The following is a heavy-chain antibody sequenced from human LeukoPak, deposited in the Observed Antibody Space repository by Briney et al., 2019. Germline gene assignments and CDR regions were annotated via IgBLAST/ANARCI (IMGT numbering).Heavy chain of an antibody. CDR3: ARSGIVGATVFGAFDI. V-gene: IGHV3-66*02. CDR1: GFTDSSNY. D-gene: IGHD1-26*01. CDR2: IYSGGST. Sequence: GGSLRLSCAASGFTDSSNYMSWVRQAPGKGLEWVSVIYSGGSTYYADSVKGRFTISRDNSKNTLYLQMNSLRADDTAVYCCARSGIVGATVFGAFDIWGQGTMVTVSS. J-gene: IGHJ3*02.